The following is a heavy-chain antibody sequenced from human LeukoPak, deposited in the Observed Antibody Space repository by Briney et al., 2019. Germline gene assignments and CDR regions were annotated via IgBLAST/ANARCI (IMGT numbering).Heavy chain of an antibody. V-gene: IGHV4-34*01. Sequence: SETLSLTCAVYGGSFSGYYWSWIRQPPGKGLEWIGEINHSGSTNYNPSLKSRVTISVDTSKNQFPLKLSSVTAADTAVYYCASSQLLIFDYWGQGTLVTVSS. CDR3: ASSQLLIFDY. CDR2: INHSGST. D-gene: IGHD2-2*01. J-gene: IGHJ4*02. CDR1: GGSFSGYY.